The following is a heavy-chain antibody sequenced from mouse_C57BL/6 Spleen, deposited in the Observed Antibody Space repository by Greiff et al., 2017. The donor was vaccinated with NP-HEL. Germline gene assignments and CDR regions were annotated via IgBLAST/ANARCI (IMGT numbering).Heavy chain of an antibody. CDR3: ARRADPYYFDY. CDR1: GFNIKDYY. CDR2: IDPEDGET. Sequence: VQLQQSGAELVKPGASVKLSCTASGFNIKDYYMHWVKQRPEQGLEWIGRIDPEDGETKYAPKFKGKATITADTSSNTAYLQLSSLTSEDTAVYYCARRADPYYFDYWGQGTTLTVSS. J-gene: IGHJ2*01. D-gene: IGHD3-1*01. V-gene: IGHV14-2*01.